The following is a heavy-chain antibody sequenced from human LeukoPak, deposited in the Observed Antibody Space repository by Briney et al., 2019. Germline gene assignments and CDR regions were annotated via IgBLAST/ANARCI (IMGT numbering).Heavy chain of an antibody. CDR2: ISNSDGST. CDR1: GFTFSSYA. V-gene: IGHV3-23*01. CDR3: AKATGYLL. J-gene: IGHJ4*02. Sequence: GGSLRLSCAASGFTFSSYAMSWVRQAPGKGLEWVSTISNSDGSTYYADSVKGRFTISRDNSENTLYLQMNSLRAEDTAVYYCAKATGYLLWGQGTLVTVSS. D-gene: IGHD1-14*01.